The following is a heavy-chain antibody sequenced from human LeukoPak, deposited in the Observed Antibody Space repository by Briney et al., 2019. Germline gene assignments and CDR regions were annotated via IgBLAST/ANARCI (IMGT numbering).Heavy chain of an antibody. V-gene: IGHV1-69*13. CDR3: ARVPRGGSGNMDV. J-gene: IGHJ6*03. CDR2: IIPIFGTA. D-gene: IGHD3-10*01. CDR1: GGTFRSYA. Sequence: ASVKVSCKASGGTFRSYAISWVRQAPGQGLEWMGGIIPIFGTANYAQKFQGRVTITADESTSTAYMELSSLRSEDTAVYYCARVPRGGSGNMDVWGKGTTVTVSS.